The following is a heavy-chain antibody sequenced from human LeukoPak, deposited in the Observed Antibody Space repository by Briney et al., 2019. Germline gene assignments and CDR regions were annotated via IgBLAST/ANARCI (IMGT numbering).Heavy chain of an antibody. Sequence: GGSLRLSCAASGFTFSSYSMNWVRQAPGKGLEWVSSISSSSSYIYYADSVKGRFTISRDNAKNSLYLQMNSLRAEDTAVYYCARDFMVRGVIGDAFDIWGQGTMVTVSS. J-gene: IGHJ3*02. D-gene: IGHD3-10*01. V-gene: IGHV3-21*01. CDR1: GFTFSSYS. CDR3: ARDFMVRGVIGDAFDI. CDR2: ISSSSSYI.